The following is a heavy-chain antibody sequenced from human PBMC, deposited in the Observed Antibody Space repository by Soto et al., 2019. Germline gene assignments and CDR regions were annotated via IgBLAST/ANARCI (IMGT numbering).Heavy chain of an antibody. D-gene: IGHD4-17*01. J-gene: IGHJ1*01. Sequence: QVQLQESGPGLVKPSETLSLTCTVSGGSISSYYWSWIRQPPGKGLEWIGYIYYSGSTNYNPSLKRRVTISVDTSKNQFSLKLSSVTAADTAVSYCASTTTVTTGYFQHWGQGTLVTVSS. CDR1: GGSISSYY. CDR3: ASTTTVTTGYFQH. CDR2: IYYSGST. V-gene: IGHV4-59*08.